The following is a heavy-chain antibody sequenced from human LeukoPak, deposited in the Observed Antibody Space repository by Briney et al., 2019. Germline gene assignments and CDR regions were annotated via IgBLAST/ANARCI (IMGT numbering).Heavy chain of an antibody. CDR1: GFTFSSYW. CDR2: IKQDGSEK. CDR3: AKDGYSGSYSGGFDY. D-gene: IGHD1-26*01. Sequence: GGSLRLSCAASGFTFSSYWMSWVRQAPGKGLEWVANIKQDGSEKYYVDSVKGRFTISRDNAKNSLYLQMNSLRAEDTAVYYCAKDGYSGSYSGGFDYWGQGTLVTVSS. J-gene: IGHJ4*02. V-gene: IGHV3-7*03.